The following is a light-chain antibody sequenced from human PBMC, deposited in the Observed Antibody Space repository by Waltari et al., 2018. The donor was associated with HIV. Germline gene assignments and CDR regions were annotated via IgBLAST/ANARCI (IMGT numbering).Light chain of an antibody. CDR1: TSNVETPW. CDR2: RNY. V-gene: IGLV1-47*01. J-gene: IGLJ3*02. CDR3: GVWDSTLKQWL. Sequence: QSVLTQPPSASGTPGQTVTISCSGSTSNVETPWSYWYQQLPGTAPKLHIYRNYQRPSGVPDRFSSSKSGASASLIISGLRSEDEADYSCGVWDSTLKQWLFGGGTKLTVL.